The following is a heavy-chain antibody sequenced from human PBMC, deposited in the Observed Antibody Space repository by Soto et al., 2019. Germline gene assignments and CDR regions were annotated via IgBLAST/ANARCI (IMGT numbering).Heavy chain of an antibody. J-gene: IGHJ4*02. CDR2: IKQDGSEK. V-gene: IGHV3-7*01. D-gene: IGHD3-10*01. Sequence: EVQLVESGGGLVQPGVSLRLSCAASGFTFSSYWMSWVRQAPGKGLEWVANIKQDGSEKYYVDSVKGRFTISRDNAKNSLYLQMNSLRAEDTAVYYCARVVCGRLLWFGELPYSFDYWGQGTLVTVSS. CDR1: GFTFSSYW. CDR3: ARVVCGRLLWFGELPYSFDY.